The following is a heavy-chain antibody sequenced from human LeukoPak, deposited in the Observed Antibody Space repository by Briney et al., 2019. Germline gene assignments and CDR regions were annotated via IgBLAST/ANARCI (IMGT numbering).Heavy chain of an antibody. CDR2: IKQDGSEK. J-gene: IGHJ4*02. CDR1: RFTFSSYW. V-gene: IGHV3-7*04. Sequence: GGSLRLSCAASRFTFSSYWMSWVRQAPGKRLEWVANIKQDGSEKYYVDSVRGRFTISRDNAKNSLYLQMNSLRAEDTAVYYCARAVGNSGNDYWGQGTLVTVSS. CDR3: ARAVGNSGNDY. D-gene: IGHD4-23*01.